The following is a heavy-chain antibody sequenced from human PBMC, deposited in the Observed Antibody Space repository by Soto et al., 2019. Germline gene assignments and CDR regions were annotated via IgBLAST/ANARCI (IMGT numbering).Heavy chain of an antibody. CDR2: INGDGSST. D-gene: IGHD5-12*01. Sequence: GGSLRLSCAAAGFAFDRHWMHWVRQAPGKGLVWVSRINGDGSSTFYADSVKGRFTISRDNARNTVYLQMNSLRAEDTAVYYCARGIQWRYGMDVWGQGTTVTVSS. CDR1: GFAFDRHW. CDR3: ARGIQWRYGMDV. V-gene: IGHV3-74*01. J-gene: IGHJ6*02.